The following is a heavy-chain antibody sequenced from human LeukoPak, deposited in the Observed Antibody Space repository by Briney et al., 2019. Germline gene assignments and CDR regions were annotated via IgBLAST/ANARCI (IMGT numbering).Heavy chain of an antibody. J-gene: IGHJ5*02. CDR2: IYYSGST. CDR3: ARGSPGAMVNWFDP. CDR1: GGSISSGGYY. V-gene: IGHV4-31*03. D-gene: IGHD5-18*01. Sequence: PSQTLSLTCTVSGGSISSGGYYWSWIRQHPGKGLEWIWYIYYSGSTYYNPSLKSRVTISVDTSKNQFSLKLSSVTAADTAVYYCARGSPGAMVNWFDPWGQGTLVTVSS.